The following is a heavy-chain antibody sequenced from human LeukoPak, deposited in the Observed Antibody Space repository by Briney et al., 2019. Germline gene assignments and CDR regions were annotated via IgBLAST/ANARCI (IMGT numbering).Heavy chain of an antibody. V-gene: IGHV4-38-2*02. CDR1: GYSISSGYY. CDR3: ARDGGGAAG. D-gene: IGHD4-23*01. Sequence: PSETLSLTCTVSGYSISSGYYRGWIRQPPGKGLEWIGSIYHSGSTYYNPSLKSRVTISVDTSKNQFSLKLSSVTAADTAVYYCARDGGGAAGWGQGTLVTVSS. CDR2: IYHSGST. J-gene: IGHJ4*02.